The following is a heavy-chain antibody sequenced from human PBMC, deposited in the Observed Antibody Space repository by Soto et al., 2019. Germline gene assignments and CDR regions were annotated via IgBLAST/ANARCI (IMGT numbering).Heavy chain of an antibody. CDR2: INYRGST. Sequence: SETLSLTCAVYGGSFTGHYWTWIRQTPGKGLEWIGEINYRGSTYYNPSLESRITMAVDTSKNQFSLKLSSVTAADTAVYFCVRGQPHRITIFEVVIRSYDYGMDVWGQGTTVTVSS. V-gene: IGHV4-34*01. CDR1: GGSFTGHY. J-gene: IGHJ6*02. CDR3: VRGQPHRITIFEVVIRSYDYGMDV. D-gene: IGHD3-3*01.